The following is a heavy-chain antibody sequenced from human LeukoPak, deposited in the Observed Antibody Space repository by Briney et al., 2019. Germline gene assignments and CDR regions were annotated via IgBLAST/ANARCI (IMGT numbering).Heavy chain of an antibody. Sequence: PGGSLRLSCAASGFTFGAYTINWVRQAPGKGLEWVSCIFSRSESILYADSVKGRFTISRDNAKNSLYLQMDSLRVEDTAVYYCAKVPEAGTGYGMDVWGQGTTVTVS. CDR3: AKVPEAGTGYGMDV. CDR1: GFTFGAYT. D-gene: IGHD2-2*01. V-gene: IGHV3-21*01. CDR2: IFSRSESI. J-gene: IGHJ6*02.